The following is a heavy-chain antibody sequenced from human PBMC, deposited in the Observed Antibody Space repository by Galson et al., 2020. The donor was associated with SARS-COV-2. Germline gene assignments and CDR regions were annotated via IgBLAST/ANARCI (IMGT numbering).Heavy chain of an antibody. V-gene: IGHV4-31*03. CDR2: IYYSGST. D-gene: IGHD1-26*01. J-gene: IGHJ3*01. CDR3: ASRGRTGFSGTYYDAFDV. Sequence: ASETLSLTCIVSGASVRSAGYYWNFLRRRPGKGLEWIGHIYYSGSTFYSPSLESRLSISFDTSKNHFSLNLTSVTAADTAIYYCASRGRTGFSGTYYDAFDVWGQGTMVTVSS. CDR1: GASVRSAGYY.